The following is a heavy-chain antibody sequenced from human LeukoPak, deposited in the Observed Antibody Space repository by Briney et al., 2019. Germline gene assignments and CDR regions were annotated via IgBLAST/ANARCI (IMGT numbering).Heavy chain of an antibody. V-gene: IGHV4-34*01. Sequence: SETLSLTCAVYGGSFSGYYWSWIRQPPGKGLEWIGNIYSSGSTYYNASLQSRVTISIDKSKNQFSLKLSSVTAADTAVYYCARKGGSSWDPYYFDYWGQGTLVTVSS. CDR2: IYSSGST. CDR1: GGSFSGYY. J-gene: IGHJ4*02. D-gene: IGHD6-13*01. CDR3: ARKGGSSWDPYYFDY.